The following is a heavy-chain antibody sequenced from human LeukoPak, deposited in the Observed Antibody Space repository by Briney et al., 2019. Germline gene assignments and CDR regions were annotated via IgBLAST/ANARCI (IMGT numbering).Heavy chain of an antibody. V-gene: IGHV1-18*01. CDR3: ARDGIRYFDWLSGAQRGDCDY. J-gene: IGHJ4*02. Sequence: GASVKVSCKASGYTFTSYGISWVRQAPGQGLEWMGWISAYNGNTNYAQKLQGRVTMTTDTSTSTAYMELRSLRSDDTAVYYCARDGIRYFDWLSGAQRGDCDYWGQGTLVTVSS. CDR1: GYTFTSYG. D-gene: IGHD3-9*01. CDR2: ISAYNGNT.